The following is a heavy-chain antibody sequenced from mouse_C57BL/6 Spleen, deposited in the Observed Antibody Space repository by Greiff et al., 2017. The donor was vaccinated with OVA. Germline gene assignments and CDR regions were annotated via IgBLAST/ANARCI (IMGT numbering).Heavy chain of an antibody. D-gene: IGHD1-1*01. J-gene: IGHJ3*01. CDR3: ARPYYYGSSPPWFAY. Sequence: VQLQQSGPELVKPGASVKISCKASGYTFTDYYINWVKQRPGQGLEWIGWIFPGSGSTYYNEKFKGKATLTVDKSSSTAYMLLSSLTSEDSAVYFCARPYYYGSSPPWFAYWGQGTLVTVSA. CDR2: IFPGSGST. V-gene: IGHV1-75*01. CDR1: GYTFTDYY.